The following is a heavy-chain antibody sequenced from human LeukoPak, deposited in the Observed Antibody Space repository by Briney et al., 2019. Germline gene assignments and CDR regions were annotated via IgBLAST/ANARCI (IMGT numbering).Heavy chain of an antibody. CDR3: AKSLLTTASGTGRAFDL. CDR2: ISAGGDLT. Sequence: GGSLRLSCAASRFSFSAYPMGWVRRAPGRGLEWVSGISAGGDLTFHADPVKGRFTISRGNSKNTLYLQMNSLRADDTAEYYCAKSLLTTASGTGRAFDLWGQGTMVTVSS. V-gene: IGHV3-23*01. D-gene: IGHD1-26*01. J-gene: IGHJ3*01. CDR1: RFSFSAYP.